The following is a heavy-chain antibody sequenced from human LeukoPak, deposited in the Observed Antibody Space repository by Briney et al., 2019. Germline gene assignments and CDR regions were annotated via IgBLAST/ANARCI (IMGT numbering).Heavy chain of an antibody. J-gene: IGHJ3*02. CDR3: ARDWDYYDSSGYRDPDLRDAFDI. CDR1: GGSISSSSYY. Sequence: SETLSLTCTVSGGSISSSSYYWGWIRQPPGKGLEWIGSIYYSGSTYYNPSLKSRVTISVDTSKNQFSLKLSSVTAADTAVYYCARDWDYYDSSGYRDPDLRDAFDIWGQGTMVTVSS. V-gene: IGHV4-39*07. D-gene: IGHD3-22*01. CDR2: IYYSGST.